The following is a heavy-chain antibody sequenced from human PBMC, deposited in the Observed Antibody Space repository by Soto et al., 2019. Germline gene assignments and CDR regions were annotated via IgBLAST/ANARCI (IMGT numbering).Heavy chain of an antibody. J-gene: IGHJ6*02. CDR3: ASNLKTRWYPEYPYYSNDMEW. D-gene: IGHD6-13*01. Sequence: GGSLRLSCAASGFTFSSYSMNWVRQAPGKGLEWVSSISSSSSYIYYADSVKGRFTISRDNAKNSLYLQMNSMRAEDTDVYYCASNLKTRWYPEYPYYSNDMEWWGQGTTLPVSS. CDR2: ISSSSSYI. CDR1: GFTFSSYS. V-gene: IGHV3-21*01.